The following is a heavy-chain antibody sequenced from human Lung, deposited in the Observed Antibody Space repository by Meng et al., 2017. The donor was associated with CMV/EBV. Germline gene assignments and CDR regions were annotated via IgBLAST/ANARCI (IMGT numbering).Heavy chain of an antibody. CDR3: AKVPRFCSYYGLDV. CDR1: GYTLSELS. CDR2: FDPEDGEA. D-gene: IGHD2-15*01. V-gene: IGHV1-24*01. Sequence: ASXXVSXKVSGYTLSELSMHWVRQAPGKGLEWMGGFDPEDGEANYAQKFQGKVTMTEDTSTDTAYMELSSLRSYDTAVYYCAKVPRFCSYYGLDVWGHGATVTVSS. J-gene: IGHJ6*02.